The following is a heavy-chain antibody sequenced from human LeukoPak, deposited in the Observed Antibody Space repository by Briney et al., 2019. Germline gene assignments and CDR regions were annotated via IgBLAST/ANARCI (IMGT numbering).Heavy chain of an antibody. CDR3: VKDKVGSGSYFDY. J-gene: IGHJ4*02. Sequence: GGSLRLSCAASGFTFDDYAMPWVRQAPGKGLEWVSGISWNSGSIGYADSVKGRFTISRDNAKNSLYLQMNSLRAEDTALYYCVKDKVGSGSYFDYWGQGTLVTASS. CDR1: GFTFDDYA. CDR2: ISWNSGSI. V-gene: IGHV3-9*01. D-gene: IGHD1-26*01.